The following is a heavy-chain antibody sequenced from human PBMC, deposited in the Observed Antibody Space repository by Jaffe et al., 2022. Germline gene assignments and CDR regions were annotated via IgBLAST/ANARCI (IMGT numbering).Heavy chain of an antibody. J-gene: IGHJ6*03. D-gene: IGHD3-10*01. V-gene: IGHV3-43D*04. CDR2: ISWDGGST. CDR3: AKDKKIIIGYYYYYYMDV. CDR1: GFTFDDYA. Sequence: EVQLVESGGVVVQPGGSLRLSCAASGFTFDDYAMHWVRQAPGKGLEWVSLISWDGGSTYYADSVKGRFTISRDNSKNSLYLQMNSLRAEDTALYYCAKDKKIIIGYYYYYYMDVWGKGTTVTVSS.